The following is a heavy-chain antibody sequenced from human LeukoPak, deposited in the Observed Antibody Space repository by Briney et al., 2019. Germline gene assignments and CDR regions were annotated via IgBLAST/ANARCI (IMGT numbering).Heavy chain of an antibody. J-gene: IGHJ4*02. V-gene: IGHV4-30-2*06. Sequence: PSETLSLTCSVSGDSISGGPYHWGWVRQSPGTGLEWIGYISHSGSNSYNPSLKSRVHMSLDTSKNHFSLKLNSLTAADTAVYYCARVWWTAGTGISFDYWGQGSLVTVSS. CDR2: ISHSGSN. CDR1: GDSISGGPYH. D-gene: IGHD3-10*01. CDR3: ARVWWTAGTGISFDY.